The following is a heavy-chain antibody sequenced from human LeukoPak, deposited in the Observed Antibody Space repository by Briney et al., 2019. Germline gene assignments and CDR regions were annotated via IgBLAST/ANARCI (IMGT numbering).Heavy chain of an antibody. J-gene: IGHJ4*02. CDR2: IWYDGTNK. V-gene: IGHV3-33*06. CDR1: GFTFSSYG. CDR3: AKDEAARLVYGNFDN. Sequence: QPGGSLRLSCAAPGFTFSSYGMHWVRQAPGKGLEWVAVIWYDGTNKYYADSVKGRFTISRDNSKNTLYLQMNSLRAEDTAVYYCAKDEAARLVYGNFDNWGQGTLVTVSS. D-gene: IGHD2-8*01.